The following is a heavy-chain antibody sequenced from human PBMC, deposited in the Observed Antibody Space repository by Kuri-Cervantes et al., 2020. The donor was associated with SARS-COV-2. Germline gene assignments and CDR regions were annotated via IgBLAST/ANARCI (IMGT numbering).Heavy chain of an antibody. V-gene: IGHV4-34*01. J-gene: IGHJ5*02. Sequence: SETLSLTCAVYGGSFSGYYWSWIRQPPGKGLEWIGEINHSGSTNYNPSLKSRVTVSVDTSKNQFSLKLSSVTAADTAVYYCARAEKYYDFWSGYYEDWFDPWGQGTLVTVSS. D-gene: IGHD3-3*01. CDR2: INHSGST. CDR3: ARAEKYYDFWSGYYEDWFDP. CDR1: GGSFSGYY.